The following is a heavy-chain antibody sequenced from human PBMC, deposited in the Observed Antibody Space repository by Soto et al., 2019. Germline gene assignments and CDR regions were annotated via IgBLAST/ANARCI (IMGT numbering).Heavy chain of an antibody. V-gene: IGHV1-58*02. Sequence: ASVKVSCKASRSTFSTSAIQWVRQARGQRLECIGWIVVGSGDTKYAQQFHERVTITRDMSTSTAYMELSSLRSEDTAMYYCAAGDTVMVTSAFDIWGQGTMVTVSS. CDR1: RSTFSTSA. CDR3: AAGDTVMVTSAFDI. CDR2: IVVGSGDT. J-gene: IGHJ3*02. D-gene: IGHD5-18*01.